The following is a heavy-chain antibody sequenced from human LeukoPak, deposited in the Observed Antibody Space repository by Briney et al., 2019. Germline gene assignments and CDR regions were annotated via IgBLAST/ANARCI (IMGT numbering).Heavy chain of an antibody. CDR2: ICSSSSYI. Sequence: GGSLRLSCAASGFTFSSYSMNWVRQAPGKGLEWVSSICSSSSYIYYADSVKGRFTISRDNAKNSLYLQMNSLRAEDTAVYYCARDHEYYDFWSGYFTAEYFQHWGQGTLVTVSS. D-gene: IGHD3-3*01. CDR3: ARDHEYYDFWSGYFTAEYFQH. V-gene: IGHV3-21*01. J-gene: IGHJ1*01. CDR1: GFTFSSYS.